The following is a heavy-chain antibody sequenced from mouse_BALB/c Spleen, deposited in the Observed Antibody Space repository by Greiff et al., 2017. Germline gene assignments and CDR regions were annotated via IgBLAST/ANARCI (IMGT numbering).Heavy chain of an antibody. CDR1: GFNIKDYY. J-gene: IGHJ2*01. Sequence: EVKLVESGAELVRSGASVKLSCTASGFNIKDYYMHWVKQRPEQGLEWIGWIDPENGDTEYAPKFQGKATMTADTSSNTAYLQLSSLTSEDTAVYYCKGGTARAYWGQGTTLTVSS. CDR3: KGGTARAY. D-gene: IGHD3-2*01. V-gene: IGHV14-4*02. CDR2: IDPENGDT.